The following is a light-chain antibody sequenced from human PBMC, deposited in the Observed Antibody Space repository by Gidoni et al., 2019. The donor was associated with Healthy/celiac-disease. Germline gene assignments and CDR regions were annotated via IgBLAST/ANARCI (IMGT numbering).Light chain of an antibody. CDR2: SNN. CDR3: AAWDDSLNGWV. CDR1: SSNIGSNT. Sequence: QSVLTQPPSASGTPGQGVTISCSGSSSNIGSNTVNWYQQLPGTAPKLLIYSNNQRPPGVPDRFSGSKSGTSASLAISGLQSEDEADYYCAAWDDSLNGWVCGGGTKLTVL. V-gene: IGLV1-44*01. J-gene: IGLJ3*02.